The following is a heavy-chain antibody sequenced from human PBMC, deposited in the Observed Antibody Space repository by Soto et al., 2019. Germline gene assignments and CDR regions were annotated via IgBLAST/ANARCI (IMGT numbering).Heavy chain of an antibody. J-gene: IGHJ1*01. CDR2: ISQDESNK. V-gene: IGHV3-30-3*01. CDR1: GFTFSTRV. D-gene: IGHD3-22*01. CDR3: AREDESSGHAGTFQH. Sequence: QVQLVESGGGVVQPGRSLRLSCAASGFTFSTRVMHWVRQAPGKGLEWVALISQDESNKDYADSVKGRFTISKDNSKNTLYLQMNSLRVEDTAVYYCAREDESSGHAGTFQHWGQGTLVSVSS.